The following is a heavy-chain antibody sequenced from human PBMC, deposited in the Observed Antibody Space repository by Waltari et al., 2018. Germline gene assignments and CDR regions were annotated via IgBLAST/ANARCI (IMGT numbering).Heavy chain of an antibody. J-gene: IGHJ4*02. CDR2: ISGSGDNP. D-gene: IGHD1-26*01. CDR1: GFTFASYA. Sequence: EVQLLEAGGGLVQPGGSLRLSCAASGFTFASYAMSWVRQAPGKGLEWVSAISGSGDNPYYTDSGKGRFTISRDNSKNTLYLQMNSLKTEDTAVYYCTASRRALVSRAWELLNYWGQGTLVTVSS. CDR3: TASRRALVSRAWELLNY. V-gene: IGHV3-23*01.